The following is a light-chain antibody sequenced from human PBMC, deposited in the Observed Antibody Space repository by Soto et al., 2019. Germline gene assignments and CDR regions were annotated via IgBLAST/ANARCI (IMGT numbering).Light chain of an antibody. J-gene: IGKJ1*01. V-gene: IGKV1-39*01. CDR3: QQTYNPPRT. Sequence: DIQLTQSPSSLSASVGDRVTITCRASETIARYLNWYQQKPGKAPNLLIYAASTLKSGFPSRFSGTGSGTDFTLTISRLQPEDFATYYYQQTYNPPRTFGQGTKVESK. CDR1: ETIARY. CDR2: AAS.